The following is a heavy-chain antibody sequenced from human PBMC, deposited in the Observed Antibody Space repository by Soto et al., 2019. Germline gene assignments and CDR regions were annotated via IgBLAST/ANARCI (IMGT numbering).Heavy chain of an antibody. Sequence: QVQLQQWGAGLLKPSETLSLTCAVYGGSFSGYYWSWIRQAPGKGLEWIGEINHRGNTEYNPSLKSRVPMSVDTSKNQVSLTLSSVTAADTAVYSCARGAPARHAGFYYYILDVWGQGTTVTVSS. CDR3: ARGAPARHAGFYYYILDV. J-gene: IGHJ6*02. CDR1: GGSFSGYY. V-gene: IGHV4-34*01. CDR2: INHRGNT. D-gene: IGHD2-2*01.